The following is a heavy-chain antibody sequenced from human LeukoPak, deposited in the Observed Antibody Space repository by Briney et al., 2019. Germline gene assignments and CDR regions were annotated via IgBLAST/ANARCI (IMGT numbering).Heavy chain of an antibody. CDR3: ARMWLPRRGLDY. J-gene: IGHJ4*02. D-gene: IGHD6-19*01. V-gene: IGHV4-59*01. CDR1: GGSISSYY. CDR2: IYYSGST. Sequence: NPSETLSLTCTVSGGSISSYYWSWIRQPPGKGLEWIGYIYYSGSTNYNPSLKSRVTISVDTSKNQFSLKLSSVTAADTAVYYCARMWLPRRGLDYWGQGTLVTVSS.